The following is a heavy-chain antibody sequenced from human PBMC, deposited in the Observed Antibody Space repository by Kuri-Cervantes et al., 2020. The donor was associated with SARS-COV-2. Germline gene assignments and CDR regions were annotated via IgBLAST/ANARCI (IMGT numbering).Heavy chain of an antibody. V-gene: IGHV1-69*05. CDR1: GYTFTSYY. CDR2: IIPIFGTA. D-gene: IGHD3-22*01. CDR3: ARGEEAYDSSGYRSDY. J-gene: IGHJ4*02. Sequence: SVKVSCKASGYTFTSYYMHWVRQAPGQGLEWMGGIIPIFGTANYAQKFQGRVTITTDESTSTAYMELSSLRSEDTAVYYCARGEEAYDSSGYRSDYWGQGTLVTVSS.